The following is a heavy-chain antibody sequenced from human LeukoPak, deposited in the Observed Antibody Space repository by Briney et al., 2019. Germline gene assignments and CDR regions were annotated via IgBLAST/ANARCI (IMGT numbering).Heavy chain of an antibody. V-gene: IGHV4-30-4*01. Sequence: SETLSLTCTVSGGSVSSGDYYWSWIRQPPGKGLEWIGYIYYSGSTYYNPSLKSRVTISVDTSKNQFSLKLSSVTAADTAVYYCARAPYYYDSSGYHFDYWGQGTLVTVSS. CDR3: ARAPYYYDSSGYHFDY. J-gene: IGHJ4*02. D-gene: IGHD3-22*01. CDR1: GGSVSSGDYY. CDR2: IYYSGST.